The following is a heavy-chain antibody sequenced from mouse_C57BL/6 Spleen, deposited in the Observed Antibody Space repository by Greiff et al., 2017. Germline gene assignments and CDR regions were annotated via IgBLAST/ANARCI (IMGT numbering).Heavy chain of an antibody. CDR1: GYTFTSYG. CDR3: AETAQAKGPSWFAY. Sequence: QVQLKESGAELARPGASVKLSCKASGYTFTSYGISWVKQRTGQGLEWIGEIYPRSGNTYYNEKFKGKATLTADKSSSTAYMELRSLTSEDSAVYFCAETAQAKGPSWFAYWGQGTLVTVSA. V-gene: IGHV1-81*01. CDR2: IYPRSGNT. D-gene: IGHD3-2*02. J-gene: IGHJ3*01.